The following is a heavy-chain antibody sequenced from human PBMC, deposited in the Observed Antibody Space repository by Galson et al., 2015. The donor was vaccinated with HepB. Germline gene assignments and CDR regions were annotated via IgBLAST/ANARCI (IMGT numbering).Heavy chain of an antibody. CDR2: IKQDGSEK. D-gene: IGHD3-10*01. CDR3: ARDGENDAFDI. CDR1: GFTFSSYW. J-gene: IGHJ3*02. V-gene: IGHV3-7*03. Sequence: SLRLYCAASGFTFSSYWMSWVRQAPGKGLEWVANIKQDGSEKYYVDSVKGRFTISRDNAKNSLYLQMNSLRAEDTAVYYCARDGENDAFDIWCQGTMVTVSS.